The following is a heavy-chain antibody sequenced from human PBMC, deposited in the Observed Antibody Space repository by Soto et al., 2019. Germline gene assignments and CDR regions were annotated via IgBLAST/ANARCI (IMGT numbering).Heavy chain of an antibody. Sequence: LRLSCAASGFTFSSYAMSWVRQAPGKGLEWVSAISGSGGSTYYADSVKGRFTISRDNSKNTLYLQMNSLRAEDTAVYYCAKDDIAAAGSYYYYGMDVWGQGTTVTVSS. CDR2: ISGSGGST. CDR3: AKDDIAAAGSYYYYGMDV. D-gene: IGHD6-13*01. CDR1: GFTFSSYA. V-gene: IGHV3-23*01. J-gene: IGHJ6*02.